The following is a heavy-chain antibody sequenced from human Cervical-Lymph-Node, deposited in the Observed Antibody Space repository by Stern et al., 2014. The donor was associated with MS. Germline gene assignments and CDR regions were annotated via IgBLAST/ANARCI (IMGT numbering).Heavy chain of an antibody. D-gene: IGHD5-18*01. J-gene: IGHJ5*02. Sequence: QLQLQESGPGLVKPSETLSLTCTVSGGSISSYYWSWIRQPPAKGLEWIGYIYYSGSTNYNPSLKSRVTISVDTSKNQFSLKLSSVTAADTAVYYCARYSYGYASWFDPWGQGTLVTVSS. CDR3: ARYSYGYASWFDP. V-gene: IGHV4-59*01. CDR1: GGSISSYY. CDR2: IYYSGST.